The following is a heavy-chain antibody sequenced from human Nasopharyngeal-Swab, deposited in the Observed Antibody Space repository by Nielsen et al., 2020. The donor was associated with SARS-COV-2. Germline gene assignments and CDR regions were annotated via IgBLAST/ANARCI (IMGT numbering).Heavy chain of an antibody. D-gene: IGHD6-19*01. CDR1: GFTLSTYW. Sequence: GGSLKISCAASGFTLSTYWMHWVRQAPGKGLVWVSRINRDGSSTSYADSVKGRFTISRENAKNTLYLQMNSLRVEDTAVYYCARETAVAGDYYCDYWGQGTLVAVSS. V-gene: IGHV3-74*01. CDR3: ARETAVAGDYYCDY. J-gene: IGHJ4*02. CDR2: INRDGSST.